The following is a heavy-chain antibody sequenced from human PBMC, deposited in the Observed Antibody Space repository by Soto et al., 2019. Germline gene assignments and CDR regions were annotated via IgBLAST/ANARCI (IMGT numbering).Heavy chain of an antibody. Sequence: EVQLVESGGGLVKPGGSLRLSCAASGFIFSSYSMNWVRQAPGKGLEWVSSISSSSSYIYYADSVKGRFTISRDNAKNSLYLQMNSLRAEDTAVYYCAREAMITFGGVIGGSDYWGQGTLVTVSS. D-gene: IGHD3-16*01. V-gene: IGHV3-21*01. CDR2: ISSSSSYI. CDR3: AREAMITFGGVIGGSDY. J-gene: IGHJ4*02. CDR1: GFIFSSYS.